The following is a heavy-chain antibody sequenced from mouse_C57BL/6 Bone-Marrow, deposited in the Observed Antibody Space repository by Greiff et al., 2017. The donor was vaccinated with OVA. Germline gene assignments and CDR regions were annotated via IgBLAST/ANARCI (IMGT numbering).Heavy chain of an antibody. CDR2: IDPENGDT. J-gene: IGHJ2*01. CDR1: GFNFKDDY. V-gene: IGHV14-4*01. CDR3: TSYGNFDY. Sequence: VQLQQSGAELVRPGASVKLSCTASGFNFKDDYMHWVKQRPEQGLEWIGWIDPENGDTAYASKFQGKATITADTSSITAYLQLSSLTSEDTAVYYCTSYGNFDYWGQGTTLTVSS. D-gene: IGHD2-1*01.